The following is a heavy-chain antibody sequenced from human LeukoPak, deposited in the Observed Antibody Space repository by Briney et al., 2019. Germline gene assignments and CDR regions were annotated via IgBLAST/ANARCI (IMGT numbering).Heavy chain of an antibody. Sequence: SETLSLTCTVSGGSISSYYWSWIRQPAGKGLEWIGRIYTSGSTSYNPSLKRRVTLSVDTSKSQFSLKVTSVTAADTAMYYCARGQFWRGSEIRVWGQGTLVTVSS. J-gene: IGHJ4*02. CDR2: IYTSGST. CDR1: GGSISSYY. D-gene: IGHD1-26*01. CDR3: ARGQFWRGSEIRV. V-gene: IGHV4-4*07.